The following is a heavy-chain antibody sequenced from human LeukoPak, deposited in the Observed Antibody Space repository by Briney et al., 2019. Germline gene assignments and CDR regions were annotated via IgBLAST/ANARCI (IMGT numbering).Heavy chain of an antibody. J-gene: IGHJ2*01. Sequence: PSETLSLTCTVSGGSISSYYRSWIRQPAGKGLEWIGRIYTSGSTNYNPSLKSRVTMSVDTSKNQFSLKLSSVTAADTAVYYCAGGATVTTDWYFDLWGRGTLVTVSS. D-gene: IGHD4-17*01. V-gene: IGHV4-4*07. CDR2: IYTSGST. CDR1: GGSISSYY. CDR3: AGGATVTTDWYFDL.